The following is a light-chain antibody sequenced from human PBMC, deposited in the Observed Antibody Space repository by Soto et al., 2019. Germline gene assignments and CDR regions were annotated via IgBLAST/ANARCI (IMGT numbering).Light chain of an antibody. J-gene: IGKJ2*01. Sequence: DIVLTQSPGSLAVSLGETATIKCKSSQSVLRGSNSQNLLAWHQQKPGQPPKVLIYWASSREGGVPDRFRGSGSGTDFTLTITNVQADDVAVYYCQQYFTTPQTFGPGTKVEIK. CDR3: QQYFTTPQT. V-gene: IGKV4-1*01. CDR2: WAS. CDR1: QSVLRGSNSQNL.